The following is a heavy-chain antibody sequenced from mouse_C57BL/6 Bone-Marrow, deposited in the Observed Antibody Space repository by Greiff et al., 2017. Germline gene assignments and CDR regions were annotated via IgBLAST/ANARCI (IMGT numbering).Heavy chain of an antibody. CDR2: IYPGGGYP. J-gene: IGHJ2*01. V-gene: IGHV1-63*01. Sequence: QVQLQQSGAELVRPGTSVKMSCKASGYTFTNYWIGWAKQRPGHGLEWIGDIYPGGGYPNYNEKFKGKATLTADKSSSTAYMQFSSLTSEDSAIYYCARGATATVVPYYCDDWGQGTTLTVSS. CDR1: GYTFTNYW. CDR3: ARGATATVVPYYCDD. D-gene: IGHD1-1*01.